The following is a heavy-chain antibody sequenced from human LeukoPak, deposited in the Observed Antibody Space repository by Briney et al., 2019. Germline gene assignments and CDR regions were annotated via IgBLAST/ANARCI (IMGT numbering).Heavy chain of an antibody. CDR1: GFTFDDYA. CDR2: ISGDGGST. Sequence: GGSLRLSCAASGFTFDDYAMHWVRQAPGKGLEWVSLISGDGGSTYYADSVKGRFTISRDNSKNSLYLQMNSLSTEDTALYYCAKDGCSGGACYSFGFYYGMDVWGQGTTVTVSS. D-gene: IGHD2-15*01. J-gene: IGHJ6*02. V-gene: IGHV3-43*02. CDR3: AKDGCSGGACYSFGFYYGMDV.